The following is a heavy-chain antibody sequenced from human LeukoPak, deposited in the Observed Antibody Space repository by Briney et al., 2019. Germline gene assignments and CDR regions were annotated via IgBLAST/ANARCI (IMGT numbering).Heavy chain of an antibody. V-gene: IGHV4-34*01. Sequence: SETLSLTRAVYGGSFSGYYWSWIRQPPGKGLEWIGEINHSGSTNYNPSLKSRVTISVDTSKNQFSLKLSSVTAADTAVYYCASSTSIAAAGVLDYWGQGTLVTVSS. CDR2: INHSGST. CDR3: ASSTSIAAAGVLDY. D-gene: IGHD6-13*01. J-gene: IGHJ4*02. CDR1: GGSFSGYY.